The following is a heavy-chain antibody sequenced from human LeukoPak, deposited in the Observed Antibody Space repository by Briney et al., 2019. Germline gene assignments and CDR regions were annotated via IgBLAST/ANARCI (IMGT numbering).Heavy chain of an antibody. CDR1: GFIFSSYG. V-gene: IGHV3-30*02. J-gene: IGHJ4*02. CDR3: AKVQHTVTARYFDY. CDR2: IQYDGGNK. D-gene: IGHD4-11*01. Sequence: PGGSLRLSCAASGFIFSSYGMHWVRQGPGKGLEWLAFIQYDGGNKYYADSVKGRFTISRDNSKNTLYLQMNSLRAEDTAVYYCAKVQHTVTARYFDYWGQGTLVTVSS.